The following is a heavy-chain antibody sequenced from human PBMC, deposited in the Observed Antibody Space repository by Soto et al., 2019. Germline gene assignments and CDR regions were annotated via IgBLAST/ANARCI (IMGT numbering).Heavy chain of an antibody. Sequence: VQMVQSGAEVKEPGSSVKVSCTNSGDTFSHYVMSWVRQAPGQGLEWMGSLAPISGSPNYAERFEGRPTISADAGTSTMYMELRSRKYDDTAVYYCARIGVGSRRWGQGTMVTVSS. CDR2: LAPISGSP. V-gene: IGHV1-69*18. D-gene: IGHD1-26*01. CDR3: ARIGVGSRR. CDR1: GDTFSHYV. J-gene: IGHJ3*01.